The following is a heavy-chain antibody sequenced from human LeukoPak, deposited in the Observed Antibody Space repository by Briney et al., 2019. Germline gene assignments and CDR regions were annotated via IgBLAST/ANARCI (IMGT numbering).Heavy chain of an antibody. Sequence: PSQTLSLTSAVYGGSFSGYYWSWIRQPPGKGLEWIGEINHSGSTNYNPSLKSRVTISVDTSKNQFSLKLSSVTAADTAVYYCARGSSGAFDIWGQGTMVTVSS. CDR1: GGSFSGYY. CDR2: INHSGST. D-gene: IGHD3-10*01. CDR3: ARGSSGAFDI. J-gene: IGHJ3*02. V-gene: IGHV4-34*01.